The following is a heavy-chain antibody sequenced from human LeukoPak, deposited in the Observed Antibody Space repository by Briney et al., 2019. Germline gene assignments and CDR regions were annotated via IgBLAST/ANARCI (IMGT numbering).Heavy chain of an antibody. V-gene: IGHV3-48*01. Sequence: GGSLRLSCVASEFTFTTYTMNWVRQAPGKGLEWVSYIGNGGHIIYYADSVKGRFTISRDDAQNSLYLQLNRLRPGDTAVYYCARDLFQQALDYWGQGTLVTVSS. CDR1: EFTFTTYT. CDR2: IGNGGHII. J-gene: IGHJ4*02. CDR3: ARDLFQQALDY.